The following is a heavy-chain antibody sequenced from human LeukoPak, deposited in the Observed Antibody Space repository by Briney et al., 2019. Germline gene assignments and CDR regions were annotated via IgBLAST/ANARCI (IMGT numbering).Heavy chain of an antibody. CDR1: GGSISTYY. D-gene: IGHD2-2*01. Sequence: SETLSLTCTVSGGSISTYYWSWIRQPAGKGLEWIGRIYTSGRTNYNPSLKSRVTMSVDTSKSQFSLKLNSVTAADTAVYYCARRFSTGPFDYWGQGILVTVSS. V-gene: IGHV4-4*07. CDR2: IYTSGRT. CDR3: ARRFSTGPFDY. J-gene: IGHJ4*02.